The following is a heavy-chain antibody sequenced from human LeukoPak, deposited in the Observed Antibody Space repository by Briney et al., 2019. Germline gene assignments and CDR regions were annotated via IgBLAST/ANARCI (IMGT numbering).Heavy chain of an antibody. CDR3: ARDLSWFGDFNWFDP. CDR2: ISSSSSYI. D-gene: IGHD3-10*01. CDR1: GFTFSSYS. V-gene: IGHV3-21*01. Sequence: PGGSLRLSCAASGFTFSSYSMNWVRQAPGKGLEWVSSISSSSSYIYYAGSVKGRFTISRDNAKNSLYLQMNSLRAEDTAVYYCARDLSWFGDFNWFDPWGQGTLVTVSS. J-gene: IGHJ5*02.